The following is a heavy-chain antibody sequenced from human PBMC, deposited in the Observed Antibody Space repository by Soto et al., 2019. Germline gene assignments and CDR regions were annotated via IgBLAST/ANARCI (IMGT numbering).Heavy chain of an antibody. CDR1: GGSFSGYY. V-gene: IGHV4-34*01. CDR3: ARPHGGSSGWDNWFDP. J-gene: IGHJ5*02. Sequence: PSETLSLTCAVYGGSFSGYYWSWIRQPPGKGLEWIGEINHGGSTNYNPSLKSRVTISVDTSKNQFSLKLSSVTAADTAVYYCARPHGGSSGWDNWFDPWGQGTLVTVSS. CDR2: INHGGST. D-gene: IGHD6-25*01.